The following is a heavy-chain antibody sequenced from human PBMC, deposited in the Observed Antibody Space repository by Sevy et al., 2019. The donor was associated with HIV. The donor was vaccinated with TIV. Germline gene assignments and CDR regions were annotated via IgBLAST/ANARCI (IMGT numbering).Heavy chain of an antibody. J-gene: IGHJ4*01. CDR3: ARDGGYSIKWYPLY. D-gene: IGHD1-26*01. V-gene: IGHV3-30*03. CDR1: GFTFSGYG. Sequence: GGSLRLSCAASGFTFSGYGMHWVRQAPGKGLEWVAVISYEGTETFYAASVEGRFTISRDNSKNMLSLQINSLKPEDTAVYYCARDGGYSIKWYPLYWGHGTLVTVSS. CDR2: ISYEGTET.